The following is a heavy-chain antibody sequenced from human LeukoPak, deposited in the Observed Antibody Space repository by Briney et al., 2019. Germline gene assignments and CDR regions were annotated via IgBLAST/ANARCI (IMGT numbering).Heavy chain of an antibody. D-gene: IGHD3-3*01. CDR1: GFTFSNAW. CDR3: TRENHDFWSGYYFDY. Sequence: GGSLRLSCAASGFTFSNAWMNWVRQAPGKGLEWVGRIKSKTDGGTTDYPAPVKGRFTISRDDSKNTLYLQMNILKTEDTAVYYCTRENHDFWSGYYFDYWGQGTLVTVSS. V-gene: IGHV3-15*07. CDR2: IKSKTDGGTT. J-gene: IGHJ4*02.